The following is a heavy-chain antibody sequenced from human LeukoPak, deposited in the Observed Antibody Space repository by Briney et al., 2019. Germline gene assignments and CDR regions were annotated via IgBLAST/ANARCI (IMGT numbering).Heavy chain of an antibody. CDR2: INHSGGT. CDR1: GGSFSGYY. V-gene: IGHV4-34*01. D-gene: IGHD3-10*01. J-gene: IGHJ6*03. CDR3: ARARGGGFGEYYYYYYMDV. Sequence: SETLSLTCAVYGGSFSGYYWSWIRQPPGKGLEWIGKINHSGGTNYNPSLKSRVTISVDTSKNQFSLKLSSVTAADTAVYYCARARGGGFGEYYYYYYMDVWGKGTTVTVSS.